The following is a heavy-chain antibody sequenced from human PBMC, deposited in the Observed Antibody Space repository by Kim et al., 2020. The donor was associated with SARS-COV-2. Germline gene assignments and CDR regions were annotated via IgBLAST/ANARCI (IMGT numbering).Heavy chain of an antibody. CDR2: IYYTGTS. V-gene: IGHV4-39*02. CDR3: TRETGGSSAAS. CDR1: GDSISNTNYY. Sequence: SETLSLTCTVSGDSISNTNYYWAWVRQPPGKGLEWISSIYYTGTSFYKPSLKSRVTISVDTSKNPFSLKVNSVTAADTAVYYCTRETGGSSAASWGQGTLVIVSS. D-gene: IGHD6-6*01. J-gene: IGHJ4*02.